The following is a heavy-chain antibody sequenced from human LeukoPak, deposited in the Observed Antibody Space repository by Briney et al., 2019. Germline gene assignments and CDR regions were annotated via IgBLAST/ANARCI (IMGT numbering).Heavy chain of an antibody. V-gene: IGHV1-18*01. CDR2: ISAYNGNT. CDR3: ASHDSYYYDSSGYYAYYYGMDV. Sequence: GASVKVSCKASGYIFTSYGISWVRQAPGQGLEWMGWISAYNGNTNYAQKLQGRVTMTTDTSTSTAYMELRSLRSDDTAVYYCASHDSYYYDSSGYYAYYYGMDVWGQGTTVTVSS. CDR1: GYIFTSYG. J-gene: IGHJ6*02. D-gene: IGHD3-22*01.